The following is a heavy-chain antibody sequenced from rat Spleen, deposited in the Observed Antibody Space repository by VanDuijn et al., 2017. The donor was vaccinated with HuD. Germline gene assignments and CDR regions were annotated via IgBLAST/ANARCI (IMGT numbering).Heavy chain of an antibody. Sequence: EVQLVESGGGLVQPGRSLKLSCAASGFTFSDYYMAWVRQAPTKGLEWVASISTGGGNTYYRDSVKGRFTISRHDAKSTLYLVMDSLRSEDTATYYCARVDYPGIAHYFDYWGQGVMVTVSS. CDR1: GFTFSDYY. J-gene: IGHJ2*01. V-gene: IGHV5-25*01. CDR2: ISTGGGNT. CDR3: ARVDYPGIAHYFDY. D-gene: IGHD1-4*01.